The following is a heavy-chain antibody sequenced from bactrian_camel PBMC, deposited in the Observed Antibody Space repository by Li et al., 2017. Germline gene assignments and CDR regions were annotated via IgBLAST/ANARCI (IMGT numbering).Heavy chain of an antibody. V-gene: IGHV3S31*01. Sequence: DVQLVESGGGSVQVGGSLRLSCAASGVTFLSYCMGWFRQSPGKEREAVAALYTGGGAKYYTDSVKGRFAISQDNSRATLFLQMNNLQPGDTATYYCAAVRSTPPRGPGDPGHRL. J-gene: IGHJ4*01. CDR3: AAVRSTPP. CDR1: GVTFLSYC. CDR2: LYTGGGAK.